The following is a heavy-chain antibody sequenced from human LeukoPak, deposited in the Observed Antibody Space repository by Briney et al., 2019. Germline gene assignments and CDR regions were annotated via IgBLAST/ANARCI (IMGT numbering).Heavy chain of an antibody. J-gene: IGHJ4*02. CDR2: IRYDGSNK. Sequence: GGSLRLSYAASGFTFSSYGMHWVRQAPGKGLEWVAFIRYDGSNKYYADSVKGRFTISRDNSKNTLYLQMNSLRAEDTAAYYCARDLRYRMVFGELVVYYWGQGTLVTVSS. CDR3: ARDLRYRMVFGELVVYY. CDR1: GFTFSSYG. D-gene: IGHD3-10*01. V-gene: IGHV3-30*02.